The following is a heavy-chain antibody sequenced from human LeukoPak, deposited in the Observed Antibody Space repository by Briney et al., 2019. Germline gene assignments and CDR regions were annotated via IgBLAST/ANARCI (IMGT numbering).Heavy chain of an antibody. D-gene: IGHD5-12*01. V-gene: IGHV3-74*01. CDR1: GFTFSNYW. CDR3: ARFKLSSGYDPFDY. CDR2: INSDGINT. Sequence: GGSLRLSCAASGFTFSNYWMHWVRQAPGKGLVWVSRINSDGINTSYADSVKGRFTISRDNAKNSLYLQMNSLRAEDTAVYYCARFKLSSGYDPFDYWGQGTLVTVSS. J-gene: IGHJ4*02.